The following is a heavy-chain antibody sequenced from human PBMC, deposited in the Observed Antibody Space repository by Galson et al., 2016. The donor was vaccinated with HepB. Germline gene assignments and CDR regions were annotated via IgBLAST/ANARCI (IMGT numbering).Heavy chain of an antibody. Sequence: SVKVSCKAPGYTFTNYAMHWVRQAPGQRLEWMGWINPGNGDTKYSQKFQGRVTITADKSTSTAYMELSSLRSEDTAVYYCATGRFDYWGQGTLVTVSS. J-gene: IGHJ4*02. CDR1: GYTFTNYA. CDR2: INPGNGDT. V-gene: IGHV1-3*01. CDR3: ATGRFDY.